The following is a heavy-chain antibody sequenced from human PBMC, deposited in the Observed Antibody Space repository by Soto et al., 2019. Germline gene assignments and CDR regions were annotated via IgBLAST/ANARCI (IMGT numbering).Heavy chain of an antibody. CDR3: ARANYYGSPGDFDY. V-gene: IGHV3-48*01. CDR2: ISSSSSTI. D-gene: IGHD3-10*01. CDR1: GFTFSSYS. Sequence: EVQLVESGGGLVQPGGSLRLSCAASGFTFSSYSMNWVRQAPGKGLEWVSYISSSSSTIYYADSVKGRFTISRDNAKNPLYLQITSLRAEDTAVYYCARANYYGSPGDFDYWGQGTLVTVSS. J-gene: IGHJ4*02.